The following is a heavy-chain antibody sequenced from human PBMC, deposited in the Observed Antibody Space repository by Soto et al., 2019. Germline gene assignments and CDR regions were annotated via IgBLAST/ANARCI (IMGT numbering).Heavy chain of an antibody. D-gene: IGHD3-10*01. J-gene: IGHJ5*02. CDR1: GLSLSTSGEA. Sequence: QITLKESGPTLVKPTQTLTLTCSFSGLSLSTSGEAVGWIRQPPGKALEWLALIYCYDDKLFNPTLKTRLTISKDTSKNQLVLTRTNKDPVDTSTYSCVRNVSASPACWLDPWGQGILVTVSS. CDR2: IYCYDDK. V-gene: IGHV2-5*01. CDR3: VRNVSASPACWLDP.